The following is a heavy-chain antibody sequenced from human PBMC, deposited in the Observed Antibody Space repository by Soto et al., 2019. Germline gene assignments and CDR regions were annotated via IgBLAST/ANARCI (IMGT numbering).Heavy chain of an antibody. CDR3: AKHRSGLVVTATNY. D-gene: IGHD2-21*02. V-gene: IGHV3-23*01. Sequence: GSLRLSCAASGFTFSSYAMNWIRQAPGKGLEWVSSINSGGGDTSYAGSVKGRFTISRDNSKNTLFLQMNSLGVEDTAVYYCAKHRSGLVVTATNYWGQGALVTVSS. CDR2: INSGGGDT. CDR1: GFTFSSYA. J-gene: IGHJ4*02.